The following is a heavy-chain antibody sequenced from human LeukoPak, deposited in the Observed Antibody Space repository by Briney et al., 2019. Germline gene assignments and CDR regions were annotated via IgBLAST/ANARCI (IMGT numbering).Heavy chain of an antibody. CDR1: GDSISGFY. CDR2: IYHSGST. CDR3: ARGVVVAPTNFDY. V-gene: IGHV4-59*01. J-gene: IGHJ4*02. D-gene: IGHD2-15*01. Sequence: SETLSLTCTVSGDSISGFYWGWIRQPPGKGLEWIGNIYHSGSTNYNPSLKSRVTISVDTSKNQFSLELSSVTAADTAVYYCARGVVVAPTNFDYWGQGTLVTVSS.